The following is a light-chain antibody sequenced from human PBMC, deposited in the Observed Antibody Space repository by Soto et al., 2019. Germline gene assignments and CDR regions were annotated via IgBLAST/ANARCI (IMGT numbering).Light chain of an antibody. J-gene: IGKJ2*01. CDR3: QQSYSTPHP. V-gene: IGKV1-39*01. Sequence: DIQMTQSPSSLSASVGDRVTITCRASQSISSYLNWYQQKPGKAPKLLIYAASSLQSGVPSRVSGSGSGTDFTLTISSLQPEDFETYYCQQSYSTPHPFGQGTKLESK. CDR2: AAS. CDR1: QSISSY.